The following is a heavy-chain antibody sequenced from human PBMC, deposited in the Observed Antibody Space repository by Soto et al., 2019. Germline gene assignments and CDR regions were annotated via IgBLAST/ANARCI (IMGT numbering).Heavy chain of an antibody. V-gene: IGHV4-30-4*01. CDR3: ASFIPRGYSYGINIDY. D-gene: IGHD5-18*01. Sequence: SETLSLTCTVSGGSISSGDYYWSWIRQPPGKGLEWIGYIYYSGSTYYNPSLKSRVTISVDTSKNQFSLKLSSVTAADTAVYYCASFIPRGYSYGINIDYWGQGTLVTVSS. CDR1: GGSISSGDYY. CDR2: IYYSGST. J-gene: IGHJ4*02.